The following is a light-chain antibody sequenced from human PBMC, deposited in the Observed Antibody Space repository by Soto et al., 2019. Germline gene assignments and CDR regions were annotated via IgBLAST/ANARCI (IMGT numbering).Light chain of an antibody. V-gene: IGLV1-40*01. CDR3: QSYGTRLSGIYV. CDR2: DSN. J-gene: IGLJ1*01. Sequence: QSVLTQPPSVSGAPGQRVTISCTGSSSNIGAGRDVHWYRQLPGAAPKFLISDSNHRPSGVPDRFSVSKSGASASLSITGLRAEDEGEYFCQSYGTRLSGIYVFGTGTKVTVL. CDR1: SSNIGAGRD.